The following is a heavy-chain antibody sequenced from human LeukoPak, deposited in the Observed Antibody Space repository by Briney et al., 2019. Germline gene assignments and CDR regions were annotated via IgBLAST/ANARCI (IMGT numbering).Heavy chain of an antibody. CDR1: GGPISDYY. CDR3: ARLHLDYLDY. J-gene: IGHJ4*02. Sequence: SETLSLTCTVSGGPISDYYWSWIRQPPGKGLEWIGYSYYTGVTNYNPSLKSRVSISVDTSKKQFSLNLTSVTTADTAVYYCARLHLDYLDYWGQGAVVTVSS. V-gene: IGHV4-59*01. CDR2: SYYTGVT.